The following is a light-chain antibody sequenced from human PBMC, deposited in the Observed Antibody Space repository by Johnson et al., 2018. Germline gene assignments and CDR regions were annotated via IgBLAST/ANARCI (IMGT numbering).Light chain of an antibody. J-gene: IGLJ1*01. Sequence: QSVLTQPPSVSAAPGQKVTISCSGSSSNIGNNYVSWYQQLPGTAPKLLIYENNKRPSGIPDRFSGSKSGTSATLGITGLQTGDEADYYCGTWVSSLGAGNVFGTGTKFTVL. V-gene: IGLV1-51*02. CDR1: SSNIGNNY. CDR3: GTWVSSLGAGNV. CDR2: ENN.